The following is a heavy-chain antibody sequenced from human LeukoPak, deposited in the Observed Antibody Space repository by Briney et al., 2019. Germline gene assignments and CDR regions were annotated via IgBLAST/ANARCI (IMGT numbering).Heavy chain of an antibody. Sequence: SETLSLTCTVSGGSISSYYWSWIRQPPGKGLEWIGYIYYSGSTNYNPSLKSRVTIPVDTSKNQFSLKLSSVTAADTAVYYCARGSYYYDSSGSTYWFDPWGRGTLVTVSS. J-gene: IGHJ5*02. V-gene: IGHV4-59*01. D-gene: IGHD3-22*01. CDR1: GGSISSYY. CDR3: ARGSYYYDSSGSTYWFDP. CDR2: IYYSGST.